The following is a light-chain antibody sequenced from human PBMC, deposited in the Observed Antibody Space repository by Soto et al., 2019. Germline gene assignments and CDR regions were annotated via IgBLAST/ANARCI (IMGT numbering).Light chain of an antibody. J-gene: IGLJ1*01. Sequence: QSVLTQPASVSGSPGLSITISCTGTSSDVGSYNLVSWYQQHPGKAPKLMIYEVSNRPSGVSNRFSGSKSGNTASLTISGLQAEDEADYYCSSYTSSSTRVFGTGTKV. CDR3: SSYTSSSTRV. V-gene: IGLV2-14*02. CDR1: SSDVGSYNL. CDR2: EVS.